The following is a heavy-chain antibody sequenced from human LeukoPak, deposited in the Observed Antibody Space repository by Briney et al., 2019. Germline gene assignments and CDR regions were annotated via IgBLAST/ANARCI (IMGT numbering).Heavy chain of an antibody. J-gene: IGHJ4*02. CDR1: GFTFSSYA. V-gene: IGHV3-23*01. Sequence: GGSLRLSCAASGFTFSSYAMSWVRQAPGKGLEWVSAISGSGGSTYYADSVKGRFTISRDNSKNTLYLQMNSLRPEDTALYYCAKALGSTVTTRTYFDYWGQGTLVTVSS. CDR2: ISGSGGST. CDR3: AKALGSTVTTRTYFDY. D-gene: IGHD4-17*01.